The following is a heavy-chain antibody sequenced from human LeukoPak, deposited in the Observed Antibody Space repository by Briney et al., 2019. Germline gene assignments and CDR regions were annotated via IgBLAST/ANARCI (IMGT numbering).Heavy chain of an antibody. J-gene: IGHJ4*02. CDR2: INHSGST. CDR1: GGSFSGYY. Sequence: PETLSLTCAVYGGSFSGYYWTWIRQPPGKGLEWIGEINHSGSTTYNPSLNNRVTISVDTSKNQFSLKLSSVTAADTAVYYCARPRYGSGSLDSWGQGTLATVSS. CDR3: ARPRYGSGSLDS. V-gene: IGHV4-34*01. D-gene: IGHD3-10*01.